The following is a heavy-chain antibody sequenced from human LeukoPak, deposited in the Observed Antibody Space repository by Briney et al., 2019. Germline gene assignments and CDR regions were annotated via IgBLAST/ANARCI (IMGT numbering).Heavy chain of an antibody. Sequence: SETLSLTCTVSGYSISSGYYWGWIWQPPGKGLEWIGSIYRSGSTYYNPSLKSRVTISVDTSKNQFSLKLSSVTAADTAVYYCARDRFNDYRTGGFDYWGQGTLVTVSS. D-gene: IGHD4-11*01. J-gene: IGHJ4*02. CDR3: ARDRFNDYRTGGFDY. CDR1: GYSISSGYY. CDR2: IYRSGST. V-gene: IGHV4-38-2*02.